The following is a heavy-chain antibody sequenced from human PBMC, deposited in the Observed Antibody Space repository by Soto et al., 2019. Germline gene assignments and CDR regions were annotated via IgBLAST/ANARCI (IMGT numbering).Heavy chain of an antibody. D-gene: IGHD3-3*01. V-gene: IGHV4-61*01. J-gene: IGHJ6*02. CDR3: ARDRGHYDFWSGYPHLYYYYGMDV. CDR1: GGSVSSGSYY. CDR2: IYYSGST. Sequence: SETLSLTCTVSGGSVSSGSYYWSWIRQPPGKGLEWIGYIYYSGSTNYNPSLKSRVTISVDTSKNQFSLKLSSVTAADTAVYYCARDRGHYDFWSGYPHLYYYYGMDVWGQGTTVTAP.